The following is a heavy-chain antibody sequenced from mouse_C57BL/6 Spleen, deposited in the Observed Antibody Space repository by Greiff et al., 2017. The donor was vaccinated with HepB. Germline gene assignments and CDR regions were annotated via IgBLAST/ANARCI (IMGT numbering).Heavy chain of an antibody. D-gene: IGHD1-1*01. CDR3: ANYYSAYFDV. CDR1: GYTFTSYW. Sequence: VKLQQPGAELVKPGASVKMSCKASGYTFTSYWITWVKQRPGQGLEWIGDIYPGSGSTNYNEKFKSKATLTVDTSSSTAYMQLSSLTSEDSAVYYCANYYSAYFDVWGTGTTVTVSS. CDR2: IYPGSGST. J-gene: IGHJ1*03. V-gene: IGHV1-55*01.